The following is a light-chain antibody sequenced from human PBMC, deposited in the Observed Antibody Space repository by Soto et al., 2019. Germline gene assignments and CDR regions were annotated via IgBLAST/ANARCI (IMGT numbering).Light chain of an antibody. CDR2: EVN. J-gene: IGLJ2*01. Sequence: QSALTQPPSASGSPGQSVTISCTGTSSDVGAYNFVSWYQRNPGKAPKLIIYEVNKRPSGVPDRFSGSKSGNTASLTVSGLQAEDDGDYYCSSYAGSNNFVVFGGGTKLTVL. CDR3: SSYAGSNNFVV. CDR1: SSDVGAYNF. V-gene: IGLV2-8*01.